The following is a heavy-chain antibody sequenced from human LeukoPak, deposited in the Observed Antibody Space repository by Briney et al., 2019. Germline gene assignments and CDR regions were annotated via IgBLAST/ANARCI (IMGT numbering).Heavy chain of an antibody. V-gene: IGHV3-53*01. D-gene: IGHD2-2*01. Sequence: GGSLRLSCAASGFTVSSNYMSWDRQAPGKGLEWVSVIYSGGSTYYADSVKGRFTISRDNSKNTLYLQMNSLRAEDTAVYYCARDRCSSTSCYSAFDIWGQGTMVTVSS. CDR3: ARDRCSSTSCYSAFDI. J-gene: IGHJ3*02. CDR2: IYSGGST. CDR1: GFTVSSNY.